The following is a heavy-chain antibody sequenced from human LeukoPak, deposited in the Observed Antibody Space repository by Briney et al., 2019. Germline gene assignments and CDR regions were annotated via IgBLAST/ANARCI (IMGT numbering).Heavy chain of an antibody. CDR2: FFYSGST. J-gene: IGHJ3*02. CDR1: GGSINGDSYS. D-gene: IGHD1-26*01. CDR3: ARLDLVGDRDSGALDI. Sequence: PSETLSLTCSVSGGSINGDSYSWGWIRQPPGKGLEWIGSFFYSGSTYYNSSLKSRITISVDTSKNQFSLKLSSVTAADTAVYYCARLDLVGDRDSGALDIWGQGTMVTVSS. V-gene: IGHV4-39*01.